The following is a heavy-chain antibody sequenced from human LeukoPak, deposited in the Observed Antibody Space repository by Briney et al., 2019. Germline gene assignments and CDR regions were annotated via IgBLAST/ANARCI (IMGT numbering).Heavy chain of an antibody. CDR2: ISAYNGNT. D-gene: IGHD2-2*01. CDR1: GYTFTGYG. V-gene: IGHV1-18*01. Sequence: ASVKVSCKASGYTFTGYGISWVRQAPGQGLEWMGWISAYNGNTNYAQKLQGRVTMTTDTSTSTAYMELRSLRSDDTAVYYCARDSDCSSTSCYMNWFDPWGQGTLVTVSS. J-gene: IGHJ5*02. CDR3: ARDSDCSSTSCYMNWFDP.